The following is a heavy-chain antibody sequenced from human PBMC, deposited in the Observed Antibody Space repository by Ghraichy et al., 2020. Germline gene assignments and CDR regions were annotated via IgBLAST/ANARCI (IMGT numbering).Heavy chain of an antibody. CDR3: AKDGKWYYDSSGYYRSLDY. D-gene: IGHD3-22*01. CDR2: ISGSGGST. J-gene: IGHJ4*02. CDR1: GFTFSSYA. V-gene: IGHV3-23*01. Sequence: ESLNISCAASGFTFSSYAMSWVRQAPGKGLEWVSAISGSGGSTYYADSVKGRFTISRDNSKNTLYLQMNSLRAEDTAVYYCAKDGKWYYDSSGYYRSLDYWGQGTLVTVSS.